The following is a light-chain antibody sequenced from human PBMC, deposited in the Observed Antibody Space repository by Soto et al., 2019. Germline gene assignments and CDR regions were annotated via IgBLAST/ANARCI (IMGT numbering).Light chain of an antibody. CDR1: QGISSY. CDR3: QRLQA. V-gene: IGKV1-9*01. CDR2: AAS. Sequence: DIQLTQSPSFLSASVGDRVTITCRASQGISSYLAWYQQIPGKAPKLLIFAASTLQSGVPSRFSGSGSGTEFPRTISDLQSEDFATYSCQRLQAFGQGTRVEMK. J-gene: IGKJ1*01.